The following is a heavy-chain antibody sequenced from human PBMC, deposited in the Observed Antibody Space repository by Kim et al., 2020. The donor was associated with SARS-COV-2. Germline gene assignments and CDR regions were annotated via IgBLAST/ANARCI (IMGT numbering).Heavy chain of an antibody. CDR3: VYGKTSGDY. J-gene: IGHJ4*02. CDR1: GFTFSSYW. D-gene: IGHD2-8*01. V-gene: IGHV3-7*01. Sequence: GGSLRLSCAASGFTFSSYWMTWVRQAPGKGLEWVANIKQDGSEKYYVDSVKGRFTISRDNAKNSLYLQMNSLRAADTAVYYCVYGKTSGDYWGQGTLVT. CDR2: IKQDGSEK.